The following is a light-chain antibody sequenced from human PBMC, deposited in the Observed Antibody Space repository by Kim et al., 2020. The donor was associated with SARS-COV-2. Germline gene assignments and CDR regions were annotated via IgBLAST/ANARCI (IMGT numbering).Light chain of an antibody. CDR3: QHRRSWPLT. CDR1: QSVSNH. J-gene: IGKJ4*01. Sequence: LSPGERATLSCRASQSVSNHLAWYQQKPGQAPRLLIYDASKRATGIPARFSGSGSETDFTLTISGLEPEDFAVYYCQHRRSWPLTFGGGTKVDIK. V-gene: IGKV3-11*01. CDR2: DAS.